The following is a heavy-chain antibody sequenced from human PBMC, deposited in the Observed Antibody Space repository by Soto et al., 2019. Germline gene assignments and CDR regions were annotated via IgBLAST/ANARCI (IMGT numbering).Heavy chain of an antibody. J-gene: IGHJ4*02. Sequence: SETLSLTYSIYSGSFSGYYWSWIRQPPGKGLEWIGEISQSGNTNYSPSLKSRVSISIDTSKKQFSLNLASVSAADTAVYYCARAPKVSGSSQTRPDFWGQGTLVTVSS. V-gene: IGHV4-34*01. CDR2: ISQSGNT. D-gene: IGHD6-6*01. CDR3: ARAPKVSGSSQTRPDF. CDR1: SGSFSGYY.